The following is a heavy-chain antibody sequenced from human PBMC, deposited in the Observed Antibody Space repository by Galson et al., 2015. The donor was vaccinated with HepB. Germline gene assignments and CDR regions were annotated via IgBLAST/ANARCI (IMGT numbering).Heavy chain of an antibody. CDR3: ARRRRDYGPVYYYYGMDV. Sequence: SETLSLTCAVYGGSFTGYYWTWVRQAPGKGLKWIGEINHSGGTKYNPSLKSRVTISADRSKNQFSLKLSSVSAADTAIYYCARRRRDYGPVYYYYGMDVWGQGTTVTVSS. D-gene: IGHD4-17*01. V-gene: IGHV4-34*01. J-gene: IGHJ6*02. CDR1: GGSFTGYY. CDR2: INHSGGT.